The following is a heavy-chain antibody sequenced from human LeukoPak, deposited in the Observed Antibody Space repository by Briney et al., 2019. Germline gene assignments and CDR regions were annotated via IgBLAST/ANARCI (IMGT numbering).Heavy chain of an antibody. D-gene: IGHD3-16*01. Sequence: PGGSLRLSCAASGITVSANYMSWVRQAPGKGLEWVSVIYSGGSTYYADSVKGGFTISRDSSKNTVYLQMHSLRAEDTAVYYCASWVAYYVGGSKNDAFDIWGQGTMVTVSS. J-gene: IGHJ3*02. V-gene: IGHV3-66*01. CDR1: GITVSANY. CDR3: ASWVAYYVGGSKNDAFDI. CDR2: IYSGGST.